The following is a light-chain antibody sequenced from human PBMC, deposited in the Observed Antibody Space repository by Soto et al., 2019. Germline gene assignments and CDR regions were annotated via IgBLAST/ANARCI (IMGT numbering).Light chain of an antibody. CDR3: QQYNNWPRT. CDR2: GAS. Sequence: IEMTQSPATLSVSPGERATLSCRASQSVSNNLAWYQQKPGQAPRLLIYGASTRATGIPARFSGSGSGTEFTLTISSLQSEDFALYYCQQYNNWPRTFGQGTKVDIK. CDR1: QSVSNN. V-gene: IGKV3-15*01. J-gene: IGKJ1*01.